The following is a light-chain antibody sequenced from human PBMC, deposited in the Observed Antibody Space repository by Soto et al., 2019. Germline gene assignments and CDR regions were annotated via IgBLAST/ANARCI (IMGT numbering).Light chain of an antibody. Sequence: APTQPPPGSGAPGQAVTHSRTGKRREVGGYDYVSWYQQHPGKAPKLMIYDVTKRPSGVPDRFSGSRSGNTASLTISGLQAEDDADYYCCSYAGTYTFYVFGTGTKVTVL. CDR2: DVT. CDR1: RREVGGYDY. CDR3: CSYAGTYTFYV. J-gene: IGLJ1*01. V-gene: IGLV2-11*01.